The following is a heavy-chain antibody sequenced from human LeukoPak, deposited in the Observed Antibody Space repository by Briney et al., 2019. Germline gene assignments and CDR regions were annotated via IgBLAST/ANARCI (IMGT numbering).Heavy chain of an antibody. J-gene: IGHJ4*02. V-gene: IGHV1-69*04. Sequence: SVKVSCKASGGTFSSYALSWVRQAPGQGLEWMGRIIPIIDITNYAQKFQGRVTITADESTGTAFMELNRLRSEDTAIYYCARDNPPYCNGGSCYSCWGQGTLVTISS. CDR2: IIPIIDIT. CDR3: ARDNPPYCNGGSCYSC. CDR1: GGTFSSYA. D-gene: IGHD2-15*01.